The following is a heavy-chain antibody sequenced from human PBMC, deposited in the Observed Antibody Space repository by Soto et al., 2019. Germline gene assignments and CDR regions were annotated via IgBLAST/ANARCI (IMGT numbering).Heavy chain of an antibody. J-gene: IGHJ4*02. Sequence: LRLSCAASGFTFSSYAMSWVRQAPGKGLEWVSAISGSGGSTYYADSVKGRFTISRDNSKNTLYLQMNSLRAEDTAVYYCAKDYANRAAAPSGAIGYWGQGTLVTVSS. CDR3: AKDYANRAAAPSGAIGY. CDR2: ISGSGGST. CDR1: GFTFSSYA. D-gene: IGHD6-13*01. V-gene: IGHV3-23*01.